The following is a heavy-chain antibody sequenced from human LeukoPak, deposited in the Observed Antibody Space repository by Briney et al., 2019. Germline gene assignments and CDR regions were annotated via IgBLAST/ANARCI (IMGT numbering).Heavy chain of an antibody. D-gene: IGHD4-23*01. J-gene: IGHJ4*02. V-gene: IGHV4-38-2*02. Sequence: SETLSLTCAVSGYSISGGYYWGWIRQPPGKGLEWIGSIYHSGSTYYNPSLKSRVTISVDTSKNQFSLKLSSVTAADTAVYYCARDPYGGYDYWGQGTLVTVSS. CDR2: IYHSGST. CDR1: GYSISGGYY. CDR3: ARDPYGGYDY.